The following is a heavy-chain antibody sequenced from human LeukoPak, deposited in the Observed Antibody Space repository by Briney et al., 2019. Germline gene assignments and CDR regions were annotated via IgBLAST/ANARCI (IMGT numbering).Heavy chain of an antibody. J-gene: IGHJ4*02. D-gene: IGHD4-17*01. V-gene: IGHV4-61*02. CDR2: IYTSGST. CDR1: GGSISSGSYY. Sequence: PSETLSLTCTASGGSISSGSYYWSWIRQPAGKGLEWIGRIYTSGSTNYNPSLKSRVTISVDTSKNQFSLKLSSVTAADTAVYYCAREGYYGDYFDYWGQGTLVTVSS. CDR3: AREGYYGDYFDY.